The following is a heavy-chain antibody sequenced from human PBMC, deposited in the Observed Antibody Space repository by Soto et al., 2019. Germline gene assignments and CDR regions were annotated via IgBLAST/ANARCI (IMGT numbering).Heavy chain of an antibody. J-gene: IGHJ6*02. CDR1: GGTFSSYA. CDR3: ASRSGGVRGVIIEYYSGMDV. CDR2: IIPIFGTA. V-gene: IGHV1-69*13. D-gene: IGHD3-10*01. Sequence: SVKVSCKASGGTFSSYAISWVRQAPGQGLEWMGGIIPIFGTANYAQKFQGRVTITADESTSTAYMELSSLRSEDTAVYYCASRSGGVRGVIIEYYSGMDVWGQGTTVTVSS.